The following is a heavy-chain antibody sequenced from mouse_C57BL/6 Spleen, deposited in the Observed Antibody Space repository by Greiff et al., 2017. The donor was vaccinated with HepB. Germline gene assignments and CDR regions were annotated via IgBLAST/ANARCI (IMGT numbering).Heavy chain of an antibody. D-gene: IGHD1-1*01. CDR1: GYGFTSYY. CDR3: ARFYGSSGYYAMDY. CDR2: IYPGSGNT. J-gene: IGHJ4*01. V-gene: IGHV1-66*01. Sequence: VKLMESGPELVKPGASVKISCKASGYGFTSYYIHWVKQRPGQGLEWIGWIYPGSGNTKYNEKFKGKATLTADTSSSTAYMQLSSLTSEDSAVYYCARFYGSSGYYAMDYWGQGTSVTVSS.